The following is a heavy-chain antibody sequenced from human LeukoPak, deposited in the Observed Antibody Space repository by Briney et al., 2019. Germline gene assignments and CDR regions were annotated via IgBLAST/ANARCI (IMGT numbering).Heavy chain of an antibody. CDR3: ARARGQRNDY. Sequence: SETLSLTCAVYGGSFSGYHWSWIRQPPGKGLEWIGEINHSGSTNYNPSLRSRVTISVDTSKNQFSLKLSSVTAADTAVYYCARARGQRNDYWGQGTLVTVSS. CDR2: INHSGST. V-gene: IGHV4-34*01. CDR1: GGSFSGYH. J-gene: IGHJ4*02.